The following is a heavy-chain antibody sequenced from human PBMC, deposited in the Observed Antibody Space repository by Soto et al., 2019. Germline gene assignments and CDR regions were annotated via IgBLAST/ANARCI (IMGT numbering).Heavy chain of an antibody. CDR2: IYATGTP. CDR1: GGSFNIDGYY. V-gene: IGHV4-31*03. J-gene: IGHJ4*02. Sequence: QVQLQESGPGLVKPSQTLSLTCTVYGGSFNIDGYYWRWIRHHPEKGLEWIGYIYATGTPYYNPSLRSRISISIDTSKNQFSLELTSVTAADTAVYFCAIGSRDTALVLPRFYFWGQGTLVTVSS. D-gene: IGHD5-18*01. CDR3: AIGSRDTALVLPRFYF.